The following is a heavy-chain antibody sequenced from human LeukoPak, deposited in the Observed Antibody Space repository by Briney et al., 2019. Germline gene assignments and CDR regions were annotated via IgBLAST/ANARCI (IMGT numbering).Heavy chain of an antibody. CDR1: GGSISSGGYY. D-gene: IGHD3-22*01. CDR2: IYYSGST. CDR3: ARAKYYYDSSAYYPSSFDY. V-gene: IGHV4-31*03. Sequence: TLSLTCTVSGGSISSGGYYWSWIRQHPGKGLEWIGYIYYSGSTYYNPSLKSRVTISVDTSKNQFSLKLSSVTAADTAVYYCARAKYYYDSSAYYPSSFDYWGQGTLVTVSS. J-gene: IGHJ4*02.